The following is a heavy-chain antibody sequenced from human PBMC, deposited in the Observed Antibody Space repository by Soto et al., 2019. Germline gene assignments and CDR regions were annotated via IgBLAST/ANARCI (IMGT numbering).Heavy chain of an antibody. CDR2: ISWNSGSI. CDR1: GFTFDDYA. D-gene: IGHD6-19*01. CDR3: AKDKQSRAVASWGGWYFDL. J-gene: IGHJ2*01. V-gene: IGHV3-9*01. Sequence: EVQLVESGGGLVQPGRSLRLSCAASGFTFDDYAMHWVRQAPGKGLEWVSGISWNSGSIGYADSVKGRFTISRDNAKNSLYLQMNSLRAEDTALYYCAKDKQSRAVASWGGWYFDLWGRGTLVTVSS.